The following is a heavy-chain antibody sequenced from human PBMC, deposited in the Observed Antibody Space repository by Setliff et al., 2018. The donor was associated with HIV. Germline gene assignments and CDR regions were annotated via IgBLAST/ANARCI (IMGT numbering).Heavy chain of an antibody. J-gene: IGHJ5*02. V-gene: IGHV1-8*02. CDR3: AKDAVQANKRWDWFDP. CDR2: MNPNSGNT. Sequence: ASVKVSCKTSGYTFTSYDINWVRQATGQGLEWMGWMNPNSGNTGYTQKFQGRVTMTRNTSISTAYMELSSLRSEDTAVYYCAKDAVQANKRWDWFDPWGQGVLGTVS. CDR1: GYTFTSYD. D-gene: IGHD6-19*01.